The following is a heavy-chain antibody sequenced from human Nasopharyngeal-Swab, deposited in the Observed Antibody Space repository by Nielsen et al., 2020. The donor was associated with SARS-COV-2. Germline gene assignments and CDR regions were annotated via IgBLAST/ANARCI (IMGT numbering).Heavy chain of an antibody. Sequence: SGPTLVKPTQTLTLTCTFSGFSLSTSAAGVGWIRQPPVKALEWPPVAFWHDDKRYSPSLESRLTITKDTSKNQVVLTITNMDPADTGTYYCAHRSGRDSSGGAFDYWGQGTLVTVSS. CDR1: GFSLSTSAAG. V-gene: IGHV2-5*01. CDR3: AHRSGRDSSGGAFDY. D-gene: IGHD6-6*01. CDR2: AFWHDDK. J-gene: IGHJ4*02.